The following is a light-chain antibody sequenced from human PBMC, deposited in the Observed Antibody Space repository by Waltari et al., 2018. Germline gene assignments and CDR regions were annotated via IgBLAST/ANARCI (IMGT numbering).Light chain of an antibody. Sequence: SYELTQPPSVSVSPGQTARITCSGDELGNKNVSWYQQRPGQSPVLVMYDNTKRPPGIPERFYGSNSGNTATLTITGTQAMDEADYYCQAWDSSTVVFGGGTKLTV. V-gene: IGLV3-1*01. J-gene: IGLJ2*01. CDR3: QAWDSSTVV. CDR1: ELGNKN. CDR2: DNT.